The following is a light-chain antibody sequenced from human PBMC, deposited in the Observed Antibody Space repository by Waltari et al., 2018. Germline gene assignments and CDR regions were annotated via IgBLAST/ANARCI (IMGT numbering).Light chain of an antibody. Sequence: QSVLTQPPSASGTPGQRVTISCSGSNSNIGGNPVQWFQQLPGTAPRLLIFNSNERPCGVPARFSGSKSGTSVSLAISGIQSEDEAEYYCAAWDDSLNGNWVFGGGTKVTVL. CDR3: AAWDDSLNGNWV. CDR1: NSNIGGNP. CDR2: NSN. V-gene: IGLV1-44*01. J-gene: IGLJ3*02.